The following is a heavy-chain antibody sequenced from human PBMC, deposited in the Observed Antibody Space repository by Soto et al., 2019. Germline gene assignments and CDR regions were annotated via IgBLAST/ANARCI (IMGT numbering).Heavy chain of an antibody. CDR2: VTSSGVSA. D-gene: IGHD7-27*01. V-gene: IGHV3-23*01. CDR1: GFTFSQYP. Sequence: PGGSLRLSCAVSGFTFSQYPMSWVRQAPGKGLEWVSTVTSSGVSAWYADAVQGRFTISRDNSKNMLYLSMNSLRAEDTAAYYCGKAGEMTNFYLDYLGPGTLVTVS. J-gene: IGHJ4*02. CDR3: GKAGEMTNFYLDY.